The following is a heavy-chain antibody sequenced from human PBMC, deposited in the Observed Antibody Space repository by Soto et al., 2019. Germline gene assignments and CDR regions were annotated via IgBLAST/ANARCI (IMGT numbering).Heavy chain of an antibody. CDR3: ARGSGILRFLEWSFGWFDP. CDR1: GYTFTSYG. V-gene: IGHV1-18*01. J-gene: IGHJ5*02. D-gene: IGHD3-3*01. Sequence: ASVKVSCKASGYTFTSYGISWVRQAPGQGLEWMGWISAYNGNTNYAQKLQGRVTMTTDTSTSTAYMELRNLRSDDTAVYYCARGSGILRFLEWSFGWFDPWGQGTLVTVSS. CDR2: ISAYNGNT.